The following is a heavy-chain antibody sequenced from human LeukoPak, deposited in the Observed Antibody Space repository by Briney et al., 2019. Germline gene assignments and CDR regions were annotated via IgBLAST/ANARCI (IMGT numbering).Heavy chain of an antibody. J-gene: IGHJ4*02. CDR2: INTGNGNT. Sequence: GASVKVSCKASGYTFTNYAMHWVRQAPGQRLEWMGWINTGNGNTKYSQEFQGRVTITRDTSANTAYMELSSLRSEDMAVYYCARAHNWNYGNFENWGQGTLVTVSS. CDR3: ARAHNWNYGNFEN. V-gene: IGHV1-3*03. CDR1: GYTFTNYA. D-gene: IGHD1-7*01.